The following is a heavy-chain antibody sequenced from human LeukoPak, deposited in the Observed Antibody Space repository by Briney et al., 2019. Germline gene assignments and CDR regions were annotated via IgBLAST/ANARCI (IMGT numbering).Heavy chain of an antibody. CDR1: GGTFSSYA. V-gene: IGHV1-69*05. CDR3: ARGGPNYYDSSGSTFDL. Sequence: SVKVSCKASGGTFSSYAISWVRQAPGQGLEWMGGIIPIFGTANYAQKFQGRVTITTDESTSTAYMELSSLRSEDTAVYYCARGGPNYYDSSGSTFDLWGRGTLVTVSS. D-gene: IGHD3-22*01. J-gene: IGHJ2*01. CDR2: IIPIFGTA.